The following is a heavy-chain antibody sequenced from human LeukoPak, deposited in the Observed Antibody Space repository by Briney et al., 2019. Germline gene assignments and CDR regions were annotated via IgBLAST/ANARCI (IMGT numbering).Heavy chain of an antibody. V-gene: IGHV3-48*03. CDR2: ISSSGSTI. D-gene: IGHD6-19*01. J-gene: IGHJ4*02. Sequence: PGGSLRLSCAASGFTFSSYEMNWVRQAPGKGLEWVSYISSSGSTIYYADSVKGRFTISRDNAKNSLYLQMNSLRAEDTAVYYCARGPRISVAGTGLDYWGQGTLVTASS. CDR1: GFTFSSYE. CDR3: ARGPRISVAGTGLDY.